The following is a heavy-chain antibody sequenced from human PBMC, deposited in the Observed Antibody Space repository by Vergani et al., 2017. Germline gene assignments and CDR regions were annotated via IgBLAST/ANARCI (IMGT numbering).Heavy chain of an antibody. CDR3: TRGGRGYCSSTSCYPGGWFDP. D-gene: IGHD2-2*01. J-gene: IGHJ5*02. V-gene: IGHV3-49*03. Sequence: EVQLVESGGGLVQPGRSLRLSCTASGFTFGDYAMSWFRQAPGKGLEWVGFIRSKAYGGTTEYAASVKGRFTISRDDSKSIAYLQMNSLKTEDTAVYYCTRGGRGYCSSTSCYPGGWFDPWGQGTLVTVSS. CDR1: GFTFGDYA. CDR2: IRSKAYGGTT.